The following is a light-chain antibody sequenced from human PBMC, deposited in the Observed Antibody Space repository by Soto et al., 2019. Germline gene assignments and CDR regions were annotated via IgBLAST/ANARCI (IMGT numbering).Light chain of an antibody. CDR1: RSVGRS. CDR2: DAS. CDR3: QQRTNWHLP. V-gene: IGKV3-11*01. Sequence: ETVLTQSPATLSLSPGERATLSCRASRSVGRSLAWYQQKPGQAPRLLIYDASNRATGIPARFSGSGSGTDFTLTISSLEPEDFAIYYCQQRTNWHLPFGGGTTVEIK. J-gene: IGKJ4*01.